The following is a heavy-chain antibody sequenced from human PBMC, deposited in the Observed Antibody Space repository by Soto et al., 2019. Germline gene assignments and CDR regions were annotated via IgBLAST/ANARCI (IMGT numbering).Heavy chain of an antibody. D-gene: IGHD1-26*01. J-gene: IGHJ4*02. CDR2: IIPIFGTA. V-gene: IGHV1-69*13. CDR3: ASGALRVGATSHDY. CDR1: GGTFSSYA. Sequence: ASVKVSCKASGGTFSSYAISWVRQAPGQGLEWMGGIIPIFGTANYAQKFQGRVTITADESTSTAYMELSSLRSEDTAVYYCASGALRVGATSHDYWGQGTLVTVSS.